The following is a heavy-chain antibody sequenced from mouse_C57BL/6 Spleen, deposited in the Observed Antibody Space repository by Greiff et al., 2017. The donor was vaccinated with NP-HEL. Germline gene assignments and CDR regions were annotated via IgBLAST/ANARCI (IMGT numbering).Heavy chain of an antibody. CDR3: AREESSFAY. V-gene: IGHV3-6*01. CDR1: GYSITSGYY. J-gene: IGHJ3*01. Sequence: ESGPGLVKPSQSLSLTCSVTGYSITSGYYWNWIRQFPGNKLEWMGYISYDGSNNYNPSLKNRISITRDTSKNQFFLKLNSVTTEDTATYYCAREESSFAYWGQGTLVTVSA. CDR2: ISYDGSN.